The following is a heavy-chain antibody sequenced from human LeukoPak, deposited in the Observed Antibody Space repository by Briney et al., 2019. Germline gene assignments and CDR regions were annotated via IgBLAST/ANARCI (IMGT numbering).Heavy chain of an antibody. J-gene: IGHJ4*02. CDR2: ISGSGGST. CDR1: GFTFSSYA. Sequence: PGGSLRLSCAASGFTFSSYAMSWVRQAPGKGLEWVSAISGSGGSTYYADSVKGRFTISRDNSKNTLYLQMNSLRAEDTAVYYCAKVDQDYGGNSGFVDYWGQGTLVTVSS. D-gene: IGHD4-23*01. CDR3: AKVDQDYGGNSGFVDY. V-gene: IGHV3-23*01.